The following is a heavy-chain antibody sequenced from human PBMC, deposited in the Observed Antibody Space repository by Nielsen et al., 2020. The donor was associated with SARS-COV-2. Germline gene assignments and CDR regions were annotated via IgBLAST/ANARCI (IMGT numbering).Heavy chain of an antibody. D-gene: IGHD6-19*01. CDR1: GYTLTELS. CDR2: FNPEDGET. CDR3: ARGPYSSGWYPDY. J-gene: IGHJ4*02. Sequence: ASVKVSCKASGYTLTELSMHWVRQAPGKGLEWMGGFNPEDGETIYAQKFQGRVTMTEDTSTDTAYMELSSLRSEDTAVYYCARGPYSSGWYPDYWGQGTLVTVSS. V-gene: IGHV1-24*01.